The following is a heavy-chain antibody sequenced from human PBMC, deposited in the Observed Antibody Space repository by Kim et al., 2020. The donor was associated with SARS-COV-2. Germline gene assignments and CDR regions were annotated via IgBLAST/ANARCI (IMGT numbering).Heavy chain of an antibody. V-gene: IGHV3-74*01. D-gene: IGHD6-19*01. J-gene: IGHJ4*02. CDR3: ARRQFTSGWYYFDY. Sequence: SYAESVKGRITISRDNAENTLYLQMNSLRAEDTAVYYCARRQFTSGWYYFDYWGQGTLVTVSS.